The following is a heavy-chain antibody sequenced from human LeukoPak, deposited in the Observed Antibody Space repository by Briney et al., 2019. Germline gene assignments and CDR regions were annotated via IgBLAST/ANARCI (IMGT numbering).Heavy chain of an antibody. J-gene: IGHJ4*02. D-gene: IGHD4/OR15-4a*01. CDR3: ARQNYGAAPLRY. CDR1: GGSFSGYY. V-gene: IGHV4-34*01. Sequence: KSSETLSLTCAVYGGSFSGYYWSWIRQPPGKGLEWIGEINHSGSTNYNPSLKSRVTISVDTSKNQFSLKLSSVTAADTAVYYCARQNYGAAPLRYWGQVTLVTVSS. CDR2: INHSGST.